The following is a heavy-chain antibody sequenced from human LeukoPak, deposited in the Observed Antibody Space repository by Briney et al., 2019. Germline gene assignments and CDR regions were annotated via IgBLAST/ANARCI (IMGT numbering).Heavy chain of an antibody. V-gene: IGHV3-48*03. CDR3: ARDTEGYIYGYYYYGMDV. J-gene: IGHJ6*02. Sequence: GGSLRLSCAASGFTFSGYEMNWVRQAPGKGLEWVSYISSSGYGIYYADSVKGRFTISRDNAKNSLYLQMNSLRNDDTALYYCARDTEGYIYGYYYYGMDVWGQGTTVTVSS. CDR1: GFTFSGYE. CDR2: ISSSGYGI. D-gene: IGHD5-18*01.